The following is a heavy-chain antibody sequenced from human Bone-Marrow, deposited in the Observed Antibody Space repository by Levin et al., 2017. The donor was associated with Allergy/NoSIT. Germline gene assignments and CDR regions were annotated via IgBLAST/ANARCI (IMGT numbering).Heavy chain of an antibody. CDR3: ARHGDEGASLNPYFYYGLDV. Sequence: GESLKISCQASGYSFTTYWIGWVRQMPGKGLEWMGIFYPDDSDTRYSPSFQGQVTISADKSIRTAYLQWNTLRASDTAIYYCARHGDEGASLNPYFYYGLDVWGQGTTVTVSS. CDR2: FYPDDSDT. V-gene: IGHV5-51*01. CDR1: GYSFTTYW. D-gene: IGHD1-26*01. J-gene: IGHJ6*02.